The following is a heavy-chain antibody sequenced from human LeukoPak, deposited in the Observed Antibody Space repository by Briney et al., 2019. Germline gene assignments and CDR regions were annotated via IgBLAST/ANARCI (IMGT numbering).Heavy chain of an antibody. Sequence: ASVKVSCKASGGTFSSYAISWVRQAPGQGLEWMGGIIPIFGTANYAQKFQGRVTITADESTSTAYMELSSLRSDDTAVYYCARVDYYDSSGYSHFDYWGQGTLVTVSS. CDR2: IIPIFGTA. J-gene: IGHJ4*02. V-gene: IGHV1-69*13. D-gene: IGHD3-22*01. CDR1: GGTFSSYA. CDR3: ARVDYYDSSGYSHFDY.